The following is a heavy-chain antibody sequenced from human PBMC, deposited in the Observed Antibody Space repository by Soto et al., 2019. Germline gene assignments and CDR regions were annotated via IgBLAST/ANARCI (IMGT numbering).Heavy chain of an antibody. CDR1: GFTFSNAW. Sequence: EVQVVESGGGLVKPGGSLRLSCAASGFTFSNAWMSWVRQAPGKGLEWVARIKSKTDGGTTDYAALVKGRFIISRDDSKTTLYLPVNSLKTKDTAVYYCSTSANDYDTRRYREYFDVWGRGTLVTVSS. CDR3: STSANDYDTRRYREYFDV. V-gene: IGHV3-15*01. J-gene: IGHJ2*01. CDR2: IKSKTDGGTT. D-gene: IGHD3-22*01.